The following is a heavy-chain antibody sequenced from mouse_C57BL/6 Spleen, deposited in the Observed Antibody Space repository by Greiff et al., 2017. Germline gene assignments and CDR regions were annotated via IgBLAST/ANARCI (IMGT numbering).Heavy chain of an antibody. CDR3: TSGVCSWFAD. J-gene: IGHJ3*01. V-gene: IGHV1-15*01. CDR1: GYTFTDYE. Sequence: QVQLQQSGAELVRPGASVTLSCKASGYTFTDYEMHWVKQTPVHGLEWLGAIAPETGGSAYNPKFKGKAILTANKSSSTAYMGLRSQTSEDSAVYYCTSGVCSWFADWGQGTLVTVSA. CDR2: IAPETGGS.